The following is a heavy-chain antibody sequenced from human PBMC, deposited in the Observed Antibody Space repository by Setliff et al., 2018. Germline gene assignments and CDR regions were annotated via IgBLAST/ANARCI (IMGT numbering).Heavy chain of an antibody. V-gene: IGHV4-39*01. D-gene: IGHD6-6*01. CDR2: IHYSGST. Sequence: KPSETLSLTCTVSGGSISSGTYYWGWIRQPPGKGLEWIGGIHYSGSTYYNPSLKSRVTVSVDTSKNQFSLKLSSVTAADTAVYYCAKHDGRSSFDYWGQGTLVTVSS. CDR1: GGSISSGTYY. J-gene: IGHJ4*02. CDR3: AKHDGRSSFDY.